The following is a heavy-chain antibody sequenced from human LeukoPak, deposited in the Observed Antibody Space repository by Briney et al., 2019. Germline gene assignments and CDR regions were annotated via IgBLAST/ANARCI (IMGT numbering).Heavy chain of an antibody. V-gene: IGHV4-38-2*02. Sequence: SETLSLTCTVSGGSISNKYWSWIRQPPGKGLEWIWSIYHSGSTYYNPSLKSRVTISVDTSKNQFSLKLSSVTAADTAVYYCARDPPHYDSSVVDDAFDIWGQGTMVTVSS. J-gene: IGHJ3*02. D-gene: IGHD3-22*01. CDR1: GGSISNKY. CDR2: IYHSGST. CDR3: ARDPPHYDSSVVDDAFDI.